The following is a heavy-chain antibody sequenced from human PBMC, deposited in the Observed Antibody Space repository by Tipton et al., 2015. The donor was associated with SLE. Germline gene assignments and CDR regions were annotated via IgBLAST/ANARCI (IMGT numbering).Heavy chain of an antibody. D-gene: IGHD3-3*01. CDR2: ISYSGNT. CDR3: ARGILEWSDY. CDR1: GGSISSGGYY. J-gene: IGHJ4*02. V-gene: IGHV4-31*03. Sequence: PGLVKPSETLSLTCTVSGGSISSGGYYWSWTRHHPGKGLEWIGFISYSGNTYYNPSLESRLTISVDTSKNQFSLKLSSVTAADTAVYCARGILEWSDYWGQGTLVTVSS.